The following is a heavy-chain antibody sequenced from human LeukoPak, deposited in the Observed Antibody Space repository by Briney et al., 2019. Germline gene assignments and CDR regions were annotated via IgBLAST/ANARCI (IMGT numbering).Heavy chain of an antibody. CDR3: AKALTRELWLWYFDY. J-gene: IGHJ4*02. V-gene: IGHV3-23*01. CDR2: ISGSGGST. Sequence: GGSLRLSCAASGFTFSSYAMSWVRQAPGKGLEWVSAISGSGGSTYYADSVKGRFTISRDNSKNTLYLQMNSLRAEDTAVYYCAKALTRELWLWYFDYWGQGTLVTVSS. D-gene: IGHD5-18*01. CDR1: GFTFSSYA.